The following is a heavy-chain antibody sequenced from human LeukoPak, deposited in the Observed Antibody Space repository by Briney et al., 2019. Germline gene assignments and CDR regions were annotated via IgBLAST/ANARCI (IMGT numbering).Heavy chain of an antibody. CDR1: GCSISSGGYS. CDR2: IYHSGST. D-gene: IGHD3-9*01. J-gene: IGHJ6*02. CDR3: ARAVLTGHKYYYYGMDV. Sequence: SETLSLTCAVSGCSISSGGYSWSWIRQPPGKGLEWIGYIYHSGSTYYNPSLKSRVTISVDRSKNQFSLKLSSVTAADTAVYYCARAVLTGHKYYYYGMDVWGQGTTVTVSS. V-gene: IGHV4-30-2*01.